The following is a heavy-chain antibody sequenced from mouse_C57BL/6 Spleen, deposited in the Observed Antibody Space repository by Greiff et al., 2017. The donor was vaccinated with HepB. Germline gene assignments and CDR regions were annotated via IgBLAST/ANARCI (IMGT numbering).Heavy chain of an antibody. J-gene: IGHJ2*01. CDR2: IDPANGNT. Sequence: VQLQQSGAELVKPGASVKLSCTASGFNIKDTYMYWVKQRPEQGLEWIGRIDPANGNTKYDPKFQGKATITADTSSNTAYLQLSSLTSEDTAVYYCDRINAWGQGTTLTVSS. V-gene: IGHV14-3*02. CDR3: DRINA. CDR1: GFNIKDTY.